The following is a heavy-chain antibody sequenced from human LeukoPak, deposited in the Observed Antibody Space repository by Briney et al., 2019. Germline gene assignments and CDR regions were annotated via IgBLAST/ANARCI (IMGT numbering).Heavy chain of an antibody. CDR3: ARAVSGRFDY. J-gene: IGHJ4*02. V-gene: IGHV4-59*08. Sequence: SETLSLTCTVSGGSMSPYHWGWIRQPPGKGLEWTGYIYYSGSTNYNPSLNSRVTISVDTSKNQFSLRLSSVTAADTANYYCARAVSGRFDYWGQGTLVTVSS. CDR2: IYYSGST. D-gene: IGHD6-19*01. CDR1: GGSMSPYH.